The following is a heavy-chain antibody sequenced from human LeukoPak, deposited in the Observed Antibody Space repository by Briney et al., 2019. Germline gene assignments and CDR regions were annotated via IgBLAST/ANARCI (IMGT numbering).Heavy chain of an antibody. CDR1: GVTFCIYA. Sequence: GSLRLSSAHPGVTFCIYAMSSVRPAPGKGVGWVSAISGNGVSTYYADSVKGRFTISRDISENTLYLQMNSLRAEDTAVYYCAKPPPSSYYYYYGMDVWGQGTTVTVSS. CDR2: ISGNGVST. J-gene: IGHJ6*02. D-gene: IGHD6-13*01. V-gene: IGHV3-23*01. CDR3: AKPPPSSYYYYYGMDV.